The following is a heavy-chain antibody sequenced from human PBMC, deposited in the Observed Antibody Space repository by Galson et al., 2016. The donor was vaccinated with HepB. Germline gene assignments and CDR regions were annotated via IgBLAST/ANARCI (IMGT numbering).Heavy chain of an antibody. Sequence: SLRLSCAASGFTFITYSMNWVRQAPGKGLEWVSGINWNGGSRNYADSVKGRFTISRDNAKKSLYLQMNSLRAEDTALYYCVRSFDYWGQGTLVAVSS. CDR3: VRSFDY. V-gene: IGHV3-20*04. CDR2: INWNGGSR. J-gene: IGHJ4*02. CDR1: GFTFITYS.